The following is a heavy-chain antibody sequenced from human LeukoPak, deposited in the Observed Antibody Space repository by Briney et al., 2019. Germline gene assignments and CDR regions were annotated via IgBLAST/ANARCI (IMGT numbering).Heavy chain of an antibody. CDR2: IYSAGNT. Sequence: PGGSLRLSCAASAFTVSGNYMNWVRQAPGKGLEWVSAIYSAGNTYYADSVEGRFTISRDNSKNTLYLQMNSLRAEDTAVYYCASSYCGGTLCYDHYWGHGTLVTVSS. CDR3: ASSYCGGTLCYDHY. D-gene: IGHD2-21*01. V-gene: IGHV3-53*01. J-gene: IGHJ4*01. CDR1: AFTVSGNY.